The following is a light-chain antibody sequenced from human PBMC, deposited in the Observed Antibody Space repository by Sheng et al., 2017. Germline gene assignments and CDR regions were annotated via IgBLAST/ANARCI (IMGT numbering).Light chain of an antibody. V-gene: IGKV1-39*01. CDR1: QSISNY. CDR2: VAS. CDR3: QQSFGPSTWT. J-gene: IGKJ1*01. Sequence: DIQMTQSPSSLSASVGDRVTITCRASQSISNYLNWYQQKPGKPPKLLIYVASNLQSGVPSRFSGSGSGTDFTLTISSLQPEDFATYYCQQSFGPSTWTFGQGTKVEIK.